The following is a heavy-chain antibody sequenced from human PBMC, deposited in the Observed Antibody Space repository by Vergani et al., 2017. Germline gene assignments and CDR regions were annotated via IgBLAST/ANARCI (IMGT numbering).Heavy chain of an antibody. J-gene: IGHJ6*03. CDR3: AGADPSYDFWSGYDYMDV. D-gene: IGHD3-3*01. Sequence: EVQLVESGGGLVQPGGSLGLSCAASGFTFSSYSMNWVRQAPGKGLEWVSYISSSSSTIYYADSVKGRFTISRDNAKNSLYLQMNSLRDEDTAVYYCAGADPSYDFWSGYDYMDVWGRGP. CDR1: GFTFSSYS. V-gene: IGHV3-48*02. CDR2: ISSSSSTI.